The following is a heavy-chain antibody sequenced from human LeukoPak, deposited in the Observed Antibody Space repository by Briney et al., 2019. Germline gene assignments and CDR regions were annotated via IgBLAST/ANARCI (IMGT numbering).Heavy chain of an antibody. CDR3: ARVAATPYQYYYMDV. J-gene: IGHJ6*03. Sequence: GGSLRLSCAASGFTFSSYNMNWVRQAPGKGLEWVSYISSSSRTMYGADSVKGRFTISRDNAKNSLFLQMSSLRAEDTAVYYCARVAATPYQYYYMDVWGKGTTVTVSS. D-gene: IGHD2-15*01. CDR1: GFTFSSYN. CDR2: ISSSSRTM. V-gene: IGHV3-48*01.